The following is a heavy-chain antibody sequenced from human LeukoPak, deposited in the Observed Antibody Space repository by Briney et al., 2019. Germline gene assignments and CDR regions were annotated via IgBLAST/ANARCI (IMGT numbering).Heavy chain of an antibody. J-gene: IGHJ4*02. CDR1: GFTFNTYT. D-gene: IGHD2-2*01. V-gene: IGHV3-7*01. CDR3: LPLYCSGTGCPLHY. CDR2: IKQDGSQK. Sequence: PGGSLRLSCAASGFTFNTYTMNWVRQAPGKGLEWVANIKQDGSQKYYVDSVKGRFTISRDNAKNSLYLQMNSLRAEDTAVYYCLPLYCSGTGCPLHYWGQGTLVTVSS.